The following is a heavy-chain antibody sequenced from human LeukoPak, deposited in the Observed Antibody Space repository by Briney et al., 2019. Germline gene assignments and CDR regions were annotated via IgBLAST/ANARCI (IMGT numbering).Heavy chain of an antibody. CDR3: ARAPYSSGWYGVVDY. CDR2: IKSKTDGGTT. Sequence: PGGSLRLSCAASGFTFSNAWMSWVRQAPGKGPEWVGRIKSKTDGGTTDYAAPVKGRFTISRDDSKNTLYLQMNSLRAEDTAVYYCARAPYSSGWYGVVDYWGQGTLVTVS. J-gene: IGHJ4*02. CDR1: GFTFSNAW. D-gene: IGHD6-19*01. V-gene: IGHV3-15*01.